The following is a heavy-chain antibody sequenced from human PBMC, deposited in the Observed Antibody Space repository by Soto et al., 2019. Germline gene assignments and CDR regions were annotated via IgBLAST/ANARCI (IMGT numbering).Heavy chain of an antibody. CDR3: AREGRATIATPGGTPTWINYYYYMDV. J-gene: IGHJ6*03. V-gene: IGHV1-18*01. Sequence: ASVKVSCKASGYTFTSYGISWVRQAPGQGLEWMGWISAYNGNTNYAQKLQGRVTMTTDTSTSTAYMELRSLRSDDTAGYYCAREGRATIATPGGTPTWINYYYYMDVWGKGTTVTVSS. CDR1: GYTFTSYG. CDR2: ISAYNGNT. D-gene: IGHD5-12*01.